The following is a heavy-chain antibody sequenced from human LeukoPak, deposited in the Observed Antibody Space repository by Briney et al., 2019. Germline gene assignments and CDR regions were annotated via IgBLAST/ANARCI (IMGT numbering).Heavy chain of an antibody. Sequence: GGSLRLSCTTSGFTFGDYAMSWFRQAPGKGLEWVSGITSRSTTYCADSVKGRFTISRDNSKNMVWLQINSPTAEDTATYYCAKDGNWARFEGWGQGTLVTVSS. V-gene: IGHV3-23*01. J-gene: IGHJ4*02. CDR1: GFTFGDYA. CDR3: AKDGNWARFEG. CDR2: ITSRSTT. D-gene: IGHD7-27*01.